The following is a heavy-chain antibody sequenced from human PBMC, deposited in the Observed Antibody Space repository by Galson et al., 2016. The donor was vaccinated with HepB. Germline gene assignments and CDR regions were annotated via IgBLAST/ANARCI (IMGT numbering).Heavy chain of an antibody. CDR2: ISGGSTYI. D-gene: IGHD3-10*02. Sequence: SLRLSCAASGFTLSTYSINWVRQAPGKGLELVSSISGGSTYIYYADSVKGRLTISRDNAKNSLYLQMNSLRDEDTAVYYCARDISNVRGSSWYFDLWGRGTLVTVSS. V-gene: IGHV3-21*01. CDR1: GFTLSTYS. J-gene: IGHJ2*01. CDR3: ARDISNVRGSSWYFDL.